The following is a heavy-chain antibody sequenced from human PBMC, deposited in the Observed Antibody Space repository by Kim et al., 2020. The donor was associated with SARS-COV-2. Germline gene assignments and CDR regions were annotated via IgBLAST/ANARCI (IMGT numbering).Heavy chain of an antibody. Sequence: NPARKSRVSISVDTSKNQFSLKLSSVTAADTAVYYCAGRGYCTGGVCFTQWGQGTLVTVSS. V-gene: IGHV4-34*01. J-gene: IGHJ4*02. D-gene: IGHD2-8*02. CDR3: AGRGYCTGGVCFTQ.